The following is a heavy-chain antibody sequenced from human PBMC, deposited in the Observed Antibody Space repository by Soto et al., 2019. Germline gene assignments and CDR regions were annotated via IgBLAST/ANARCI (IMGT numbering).Heavy chain of an antibody. V-gene: IGHV4-34*01. Sequence: PSETLSLTCDVHGDPLSGYAWSWMRQPPGKGLEWIGEITFRGVTNYHPSLKSRVSMSVDTSKNRISLNMSSVTAADTALYFCARKLEASVRHVEWFSYKWFDPWGPGTLVTVSS. J-gene: IGHJ5*02. D-gene: IGHD3-9*01. CDR3: ARKLEASVRHVEWFSYKWFDP. CDR2: ITFRGVT. CDR1: GDPLSGYA.